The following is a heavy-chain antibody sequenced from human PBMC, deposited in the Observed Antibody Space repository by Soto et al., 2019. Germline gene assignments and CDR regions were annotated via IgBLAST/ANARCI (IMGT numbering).Heavy chain of an antibody. Sequence: QVQLQESGPGLVKPSQTLSLTCTVSGGSISSGGYYWSWIRQHPGKGLEWIRYIYYSGSTYYKPSLKGLVTLSLDTSKNQYCMKLRSVPAADTAVYYCARATTVTTWASNWFDPWGQGTLVTVSS. CDR2: IYYSGST. CDR1: GGSISSGGYY. J-gene: IGHJ5*02. D-gene: IGHD4-17*01. V-gene: IGHV4-31*01. CDR3: ARATTVTTWASNWFDP.